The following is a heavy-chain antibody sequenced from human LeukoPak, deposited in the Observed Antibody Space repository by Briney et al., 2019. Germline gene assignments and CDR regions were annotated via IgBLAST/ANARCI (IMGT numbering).Heavy chain of an antibody. CDR2: INHSGST. Sequence: SETLSLTCAVYGGSFSGYYWSWIRQPPGKGLEWIGEINHSGSTNYNPSLKSRVTISVDTSKNQFSLKLSSVTAADTAVYYCARSSLHLNWFDPWGQGTLVTVSS. J-gene: IGHJ5*02. CDR1: GGSFSGYY. V-gene: IGHV4-34*01. CDR3: ARSSLHLNWFDP. D-gene: IGHD2-15*01.